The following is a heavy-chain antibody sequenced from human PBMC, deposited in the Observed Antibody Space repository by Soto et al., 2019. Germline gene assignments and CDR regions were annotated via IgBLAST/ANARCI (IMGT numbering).Heavy chain of an antibody. Sequence: TSETLSLTCTVSGGSISRSSYYWGWIRQPPGKGLEWIGNIYYSGSTYYNPSLKSRVTISVDTSKNQFSLKLNSVTAADTAVYYCARLRGITMVRGVIIPPPYWGQGTLVTVSS. CDR3: ARLRGITMVRGVIIPPPY. V-gene: IGHV4-39*01. D-gene: IGHD3-10*01. CDR1: GGSISRSSYY. CDR2: IYYSGST. J-gene: IGHJ4*02.